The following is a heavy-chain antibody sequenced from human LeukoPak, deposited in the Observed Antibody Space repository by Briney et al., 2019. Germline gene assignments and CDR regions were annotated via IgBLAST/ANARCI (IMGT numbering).Heavy chain of an antibody. CDR2: ISSSGSTI. CDR3: ARDQATMVRGYYMDV. V-gene: IGHV3-11*04. Sequence: GGSLRLSCAASGFTVSSNYMSWVRQAPGKGLEWVSYISSSGSTIYYADSVKGRFTISRDNAKNSLYLQMNSLRAEDTAVYYCARDQATMVRGYYMDVWGKGTTVTISS. D-gene: IGHD3-10*01. J-gene: IGHJ6*03. CDR1: GFTVSSNY.